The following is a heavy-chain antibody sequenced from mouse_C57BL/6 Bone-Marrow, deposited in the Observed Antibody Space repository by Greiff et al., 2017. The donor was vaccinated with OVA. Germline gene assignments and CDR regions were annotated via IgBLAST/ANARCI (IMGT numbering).Heavy chain of an antibody. J-gene: IGHJ2*02. CDR2: IAPSDSYI. CDR3: AHYGSRLYLHY. D-gene: IGHD1-1*01. Sequence: QVQLKEPGAELVRPGTSVKLSCKASGYTFTNYWMHWVKQRPGQGLEWIGVIAPSDSYINYNQKFKVRATLTVDTSSSTAYMHLSSLTSEDSAVYYCAHYGSRLYLHYWGQGTSLTVSS. CDR1: GYTFTNYW. V-gene: IGHV1-59*01.